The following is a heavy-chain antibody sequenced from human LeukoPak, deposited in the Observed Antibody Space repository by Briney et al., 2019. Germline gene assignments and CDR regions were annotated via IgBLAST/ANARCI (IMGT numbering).Heavy chain of an antibody. CDR2: INHSGST. CDR1: VGSFSGYY. Sequence: SETLSLTCAVYVGSFSGYYWSWIRQPPGKGLEWIGEINHSGSTNYNPSLKSRVSISVVTSKNQFFLKLSSVTAADTAVYYCAREREGYFDLWGRGTRVTVSS. J-gene: IGHJ2*01. V-gene: IGHV4-34*01. CDR3: AREREGYFDL.